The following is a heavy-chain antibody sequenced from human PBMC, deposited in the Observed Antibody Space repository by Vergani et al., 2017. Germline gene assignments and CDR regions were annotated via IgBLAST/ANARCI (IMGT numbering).Heavy chain of an antibody. Sequence: QVQLQESGPGLVRPSETLSLPCTVSGGSLSGYYWNWIRQTPGEGLEWIGYVEDSGYFNYNPSLKTRVSMSSDTSNNQFSLMLSSVTVADTAVYYCAGSIVSRNPPDYFDNWGQGTLVTVSS. CDR3: AGSIVSRNPPDYFDN. J-gene: IGHJ4*02. CDR2: VEDSGYF. D-gene: IGHD1-14*01. CDR1: GGSLSGYY. V-gene: IGHV4-59*01.